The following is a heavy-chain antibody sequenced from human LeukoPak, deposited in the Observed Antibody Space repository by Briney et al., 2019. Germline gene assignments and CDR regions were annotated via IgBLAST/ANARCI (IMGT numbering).Heavy chain of an antibody. D-gene: IGHD6-13*01. CDR1: GFTFSSYA. CDR2: ISGRGGST. CDR3: AKRMGPSIAATDLDY. Sequence: GGSLRLSCAASGFTFSSYAMSWVRQAPGKGLEWVSTISGRGGSTYYADSVKGRFTISRDNSKNTLYLQMNSLRAEDTALYYCAKRMGPSIAATDLDYWGQGTLVTVSS. V-gene: IGHV3-23*01. J-gene: IGHJ4*02.